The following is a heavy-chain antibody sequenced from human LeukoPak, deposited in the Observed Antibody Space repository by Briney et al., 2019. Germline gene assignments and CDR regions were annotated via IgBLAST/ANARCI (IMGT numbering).Heavy chain of an antibody. V-gene: IGHV1-2*02. Sequence: ASVKVSCKASGYAFTDYYIHWVRQAPGQGLEWMGWINPNSGGTNYAQKFQGRVTMTRDTSISTAYMELSRLRSDDTAVYYCARSEWELLSYYYYYYMDVWGKGTTVTISS. D-gene: IGHD1-26*01. CDR1: GYAFTDYY. CDR3: ARSEWELLSYYYYYYMDV. J-gene: IGHJ6*03. CDR2: INPNSGGT.